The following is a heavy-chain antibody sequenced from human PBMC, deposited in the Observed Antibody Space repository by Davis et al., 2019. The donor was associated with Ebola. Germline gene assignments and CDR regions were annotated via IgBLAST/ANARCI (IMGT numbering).Heavy chain of an antibody. Sequence: GESLKISCAASGFTFRSYGMHWVRQAPGKGLEWVAVLWYDGSNKYYADSVKGRFTIARDNSKNTLYLQMNSLRAEDTAVYYCARDPRRGSPLDYWGQGTLVTVSS. CDR3: ARDPRRGSPLDY. V-gene: IGHV3-33*01. CDR1: GFTFRSYG. D-gene: IGHD3-10*01. J-gene: IGHJ4*02. CDR2: LWYDGSNK.